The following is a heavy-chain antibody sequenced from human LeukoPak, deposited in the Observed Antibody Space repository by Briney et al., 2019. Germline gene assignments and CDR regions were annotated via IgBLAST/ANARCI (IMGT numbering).Heavy chain of an antibody. D-gene: IGHD3-22*01. J-gene: IGHJ4*02. Sequence: SETLSLTCTVSGDSISNYYWSWIRQRPGKGLECIGYIYYSGSTNYHPSLKSRVTISVDTSKSQFSLKLSSVTAADTALYYCARVSNRDSSGYYWGFDYRGQGTLVTVSS. CDR1: GDSISNYY. CDR3: ARVSNRDSSGYYWGFDY. V-gene: IGHV4-59*08. CDR2: IYYSGST.